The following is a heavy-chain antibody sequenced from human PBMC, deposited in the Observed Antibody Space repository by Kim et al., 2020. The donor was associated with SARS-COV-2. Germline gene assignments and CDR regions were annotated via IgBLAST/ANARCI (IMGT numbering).Heavy chain of an antibody. CDR1: GFTFSGSP. CDR3: TRVPATTLVFWDAFDI. Sequence: GGSLRLSCAASGFTFSGSPLHWVRQASGKGLEWVGRIRSKANSYATGYAASVKGRFTISRDDSKNTAYLQMNGLKTEDTAVYYCTRVPATTLVFWDAFDIWGQGTMVTVSS. J-gene: IGHJ3*02. CDR2: IRSKANSYAT. V-gene: IGHV3-73*01. D-gene: IGHD1-1*01.